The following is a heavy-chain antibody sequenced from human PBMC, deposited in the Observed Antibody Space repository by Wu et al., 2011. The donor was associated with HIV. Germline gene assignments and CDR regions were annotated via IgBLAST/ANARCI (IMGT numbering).Heavy chain of an antibody. Sequence: QVQLVQSGPEVKKPGASVKVSCEASGYTSDTYGISWVRRAPGQGLEWMGWISASGDKREYAQKFQGRVTLTTDTSTNTVYMELRSLRSEDTAVYYCAKVTSFGVSGTYQSGLDVWGQGTTVTISS. V-gene: IGHV1-18*01. CDR2: ISASGDKR. J-gene: IGHJ6*02. CDR3: AKVTSFGVSGTYQSGLDV. D-gene: IGHD3-16*02. CDR1: GYTSDTYG.